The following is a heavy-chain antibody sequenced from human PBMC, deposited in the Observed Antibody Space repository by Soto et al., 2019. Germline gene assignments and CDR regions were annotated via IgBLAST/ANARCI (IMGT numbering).Heavy chain of an antibody. Sequence: QEQLVQSGAEVKKSGASVKVSCKTSGYTFSDYFIQWLRRAPGQGLEWMAWINPKTAATNYAKKFQDRVTLTSDTSFNAAYLELTRLRPDDTAIYYCARIKWGLDYYSGMDVWGQGTAVTVSS. J-gene: IGHJ6*02. CDR2: INPKTAAT. V-gene: IGHV1-2*02. D-gene: IGHD1-26*01. CDR3: ARIKWGLDYYSGMDV. CDR1: GYTFSDYF.